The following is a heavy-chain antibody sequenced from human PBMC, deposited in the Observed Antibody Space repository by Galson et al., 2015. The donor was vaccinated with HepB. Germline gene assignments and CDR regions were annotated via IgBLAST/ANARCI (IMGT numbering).Heavy chain of an antibody. CDR1: GFTFSNAW. V-gene: IGHV3-15*01. Sequence: SLRLSCAASGFTFSNAWMSWVRQAPGKGLEWVGRIKSKTDGGTTDYAAPVKGRFTISRDDSKNTLYLQMNSLKTEDTAVYYCTTERAGTIRFLEWLPNFDYWGQGTLVTVSS. J-gene: IGHJ4*02. D-gene: IGHD3-3*01. CDR3: TTERAGTIRFLEWLPNFDY. CDR2: IKSKTDGGTT.